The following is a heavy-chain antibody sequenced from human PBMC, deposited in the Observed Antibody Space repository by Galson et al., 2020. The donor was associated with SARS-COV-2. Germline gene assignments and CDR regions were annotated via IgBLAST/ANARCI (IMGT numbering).Heavy chain of an antibody. J-gene: IGHJ3*01. V-gene: IGHV4-31*03. CDR1: GGSISSGGYY. D-gene: IGHD3-16*02. CDR3: ARDRKSMITFGGVIVDAFDL. CDR2: IYNSGTS. Sequence: SETLSLTCTVSGGSISSGGYYWSWIRQHPGKGLEWIGYIYNSGTSYYNPSLKSRVSISIDTSENQFSLKLSSVTAADTAVYSCARDRKSMITFGGVIVDAFDLWGQGTLVTVSP.